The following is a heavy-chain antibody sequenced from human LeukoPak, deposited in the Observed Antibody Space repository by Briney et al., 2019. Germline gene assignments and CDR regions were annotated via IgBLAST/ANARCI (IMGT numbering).Heavy chain of an antibody. CDR1: GGSFSGYY. CDR3: ARGSWFDP. Sequence: KPSETLSLTCAVYGGSFSGYYWSWIRQPPGKGLEWIGEINHIGSTIYNPSLKSRVTISVDTSKNQFSLKLSSVTAADTAVYYCARGSWFDPWGQGTLVTVSS. CDR2: INHIGST. J-gene: IGHJ5*02. V-gene: IGHV4-34*01.